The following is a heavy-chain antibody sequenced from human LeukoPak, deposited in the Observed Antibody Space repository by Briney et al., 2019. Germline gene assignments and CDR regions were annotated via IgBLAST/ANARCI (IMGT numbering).Heavy chain of an antibody. D-gene: IGHD2-2*02. CDR2: IYYSGST. CDR3: AGDRVCSSTSCYMTNWFDP. Sequence: SQTLSLTCTVSGGSISSGGYYWSWIRQHPGKGLEWIGYIYYSGSTYYNPSLKSRVTISVDTSKNQFSLKLSSVTAADTAVYYCAGDRVCSSTSCYMTNWFDPWGQGTLVTVSS. V-gene: IGHV4-31*03. CDR1: GGSISSGGYY. J-gene: IGHJ5*02.